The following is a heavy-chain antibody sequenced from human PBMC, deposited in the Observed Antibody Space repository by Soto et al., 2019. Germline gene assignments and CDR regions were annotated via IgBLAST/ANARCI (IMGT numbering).Heavy chain of an antibody. D-gene: IGHD3-9*01. CDR1: GGSISSGGYS. J-gene: IGHJ5*02. Sequence: PSETLSLTCAVSGGSISSGGYSWSWIRQPPGKGLEWIGYIYHSGSTYYNPSLKSRVIISVDRSKNQFSLKLSSVTAADTAVYYCARDYYDILTGYYGFDPWGQGTLVTVSS. CDR2: IYHSGST. V-gene: IGHV4-30-2*01. CDR3: ARDYYDILTGYYGFDP.